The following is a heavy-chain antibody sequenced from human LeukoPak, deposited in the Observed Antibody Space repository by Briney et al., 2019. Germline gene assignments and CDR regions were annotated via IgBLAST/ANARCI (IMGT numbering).Heavy chain of an antibody. J-gene: IGHJ5*01. V-gene: IGHV3-74*01. CDR3: ARGYYYDSSGFDC. CDR1: GFTSSSYW. Sequence: GGSLSLSCAASGFTSSSYWMHWVRQAPGKGLVWVSRINSDGSSTSYADSVKGRFTISRDNAKNTLYLQMNSLRAEDTAVYYCARGYYYDSSGFDCWGQGTLVTVSS. CDR2: INSDGSST. D-gene: IGHD3-22*01.